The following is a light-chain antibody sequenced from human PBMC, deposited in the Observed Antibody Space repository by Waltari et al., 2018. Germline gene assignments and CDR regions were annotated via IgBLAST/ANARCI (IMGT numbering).Light chain of an antibody. J-gene: IGKJ1*01. V-gene: IGKV4-1*01. CDR3: QQYYNTLWT. CDR1: QSVLFSSNNKNY. Sequence: DIVLTQSPDSLAVSLGERATMHCKASQSVLFSSNNKNYLAWYQQKPGQPPKLLIYWASTRESGVPDRFSGSGSGTDFTLTISSLQAEDVAVYYCQQYYNTLWTFGQGTKVEIK. CDR2: WAS.